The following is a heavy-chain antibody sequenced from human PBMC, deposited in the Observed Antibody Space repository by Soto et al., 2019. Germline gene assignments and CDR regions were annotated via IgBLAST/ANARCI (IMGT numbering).Heavy chain of an antibody. V-gene: IGHV3-74*01. D-gene: IGHD3-10*01. Sequence: GGSLRLSCAASGFTFRNYWMRWVRQAPGKGLVWVSRISDYGRVNYPVSVRGEITISTDDAERELLLQEKNLGDEDAAVYYCARGGVEAFDYWGQGVLVTVSS. CDR1: GFTFRNYW. J-gene: IGHJ4*02. CDR3: ARGGVEAFDY. CDR2: ISDYGRV.